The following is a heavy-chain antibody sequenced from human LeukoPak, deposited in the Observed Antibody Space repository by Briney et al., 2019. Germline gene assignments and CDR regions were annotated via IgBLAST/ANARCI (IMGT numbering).Heavy chain of an antibody. CDR2: ISSGSSYI. Sequence: GESLRLSCAASGFTFSSYAMSWVRQAPGKGLEWVSSISSGSSYIYYTDAVHGRFTVSRDNAKYSLYLQMNSLRAEDTAVYYCVRGSYGAYDYWGQGSLVTVSS. CDR1: GFTFSSYA. V-gene: IGHV3-21*01. J-gene: IGHJ4*02. D-gene: IGHD4-17*01. CDR3: VRGSYGAYDY.